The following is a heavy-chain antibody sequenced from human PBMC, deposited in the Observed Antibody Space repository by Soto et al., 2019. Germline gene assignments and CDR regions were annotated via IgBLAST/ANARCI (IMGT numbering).Heavy chain of an antibody. D-gene: IGHD5-12*01. CDR1: GGSFSGYY. CDR2: INHSGTT. Sequence: QVQLQQWGAGLLKPSETLSLTCAVYGGSFSGYYWSWIRQPPGKGLEWIGEINHSGTTNYNPSLKSRVTISVDTSKNQFSLKLSSVTAADTAVYYCASGTRGYEMENWFDPWGQGTLVTVSS. CDR3: ASGTRGYEMENWFDP. J-gene: IGHJ5*02. V-gene: IGHV4-34*01.